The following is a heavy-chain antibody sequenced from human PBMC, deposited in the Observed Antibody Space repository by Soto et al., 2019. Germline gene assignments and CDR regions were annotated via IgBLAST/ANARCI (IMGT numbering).Heavy chain of an antibody. CDR1: GGSISSSSYY. V-gene: IGHV4-39*01. CDR3: ARHIAAPGGHYYYGMDV. CDR2: IYYSGST. Sequence: PSETLSLTCTVSGGSISSSSYYWGWIRQPPGKGLEWIGSIYYSGSTYYNPSLKSRVTISVDTSKNQFSLKLSSVTAADTAVYYCARHIAAPGGHYYYGMDVWGQGTTVTVSS. D-gene: IGHD6-6*01. J-gene: IGHJ6*02.